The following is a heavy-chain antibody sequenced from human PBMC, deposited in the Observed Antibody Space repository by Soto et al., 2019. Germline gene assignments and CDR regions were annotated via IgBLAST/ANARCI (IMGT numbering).Heavy chain of an antibody. CDR2: IYYSGST. Sequence: SETLSLTCTVSGGSVSSGSYYWSWIRQPPGKGLEWIGYIYYSGSTNYNPSLKSRVTISVDTSKNQFSLKLSSVTAADTAVYYCARDRERGSYYTWFDPWGQGTLVTVSS. D-gene: IGHD1-26*01. CDR3: ARDRERGSYYTWFDP. CDR1: GGSVSSGSYY. V-gene: IGHV4-61*01. J-gene: IGHJ5*02.